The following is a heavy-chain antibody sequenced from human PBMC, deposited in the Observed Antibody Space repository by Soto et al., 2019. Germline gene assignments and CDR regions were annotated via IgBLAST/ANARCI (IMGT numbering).Heavy chain of an antibody. V-gene: IGHV3-23*01. J-gene: IGHJ3*02. CDR1: GFTFSSYA. CDR2: ISGSGGST. CDR3: AKDLYDSSGYYWGGLDAFDI. Sequence: GGSLRLSCAASGFTFSSYAMSWVRQAPGKGLEWVSAISGSGGSTYYADSVKGRFTISRDNSKNTLYLQMNSLRAEDTAVYYCAKDLYDSSGYYWGGLDAFDIWGQGTMVTVSS. D-gene: IGHD3-22*01.